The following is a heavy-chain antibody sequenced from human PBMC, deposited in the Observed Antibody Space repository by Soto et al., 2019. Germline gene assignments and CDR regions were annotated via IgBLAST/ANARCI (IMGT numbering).Heavy chain of an antibody. Sequence: GESLKISCKGSGYSFTSYWIGWVRQVPGKGLEWMGIIYPGDSDTRYSPSFQGQVTVSADKSISTAYLQWSSLKASDTAMYYCATTSMVRVYGMDVWGQGTTVTVSS. CDR3: ATTSMVRVYGMDV. J-gene: IGHJ6*02. V-gene: IGHV5-51*01. CDR2: IYPGDSDT. CDR1: GYSFTSYW. D-gene: IGHD3-10*01.